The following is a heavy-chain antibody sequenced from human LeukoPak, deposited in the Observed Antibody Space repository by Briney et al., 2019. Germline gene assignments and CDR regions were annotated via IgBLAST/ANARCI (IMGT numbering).Heavy chain of an antibody. CDR2: ITWHGRST. D-gene: IGHD6-13*01. CDR1: GFIFDDFS. V-gene: IGHV3-9*01. CDR3: TIATTRRVPAATIDS. J-gene: IGHJ4*02. Sequence: GGSLRLSCAASGFIFDDFSMFWVRQVPGKGLEWVSSITWHGRSTAYADSVRGRFTISRDNAKYSLYLQMNSLRPEDTAFYYRTIATTRRVPAATIDSWGQGTLVTVSS.